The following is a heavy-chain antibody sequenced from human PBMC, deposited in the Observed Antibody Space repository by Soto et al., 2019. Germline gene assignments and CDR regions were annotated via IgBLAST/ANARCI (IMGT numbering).Heavy chain of an antibody. CDR2: IYHTGST. CDR1: GYSTSSGYY. V-gene: IGHV4-38-2*02. CDR3: GRETYNDFWSGSLPVDY. Sequence: PSETLSLTCTVSGYSTSSGYYWGWLRQPPGKGLEWIGSIYHTGSTYYNPSLKSRVTISVDTSKNQFSLKLSSVTAADTAVYYCGRETYNDFWSGSLPVDYWGQGALVTVS. J-gene: IGHJ4*02. D-gene: IGHD3-3*01.